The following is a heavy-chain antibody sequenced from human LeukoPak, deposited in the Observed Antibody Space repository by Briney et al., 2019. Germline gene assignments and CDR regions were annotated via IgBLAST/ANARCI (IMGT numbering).Heavy chain of an antibody. J-gene: IGHJ5*02. D-gene: IGHD2-21*02. V-gene: IGHV3-23*01. CDR2: ISGSGGST. CDR3: AKMGHIVVVTATPWFDP. Sequence: GGSLRLSCAASGFTFSSYAMSWVRQAPGKGLEWVSAISGSGGSTYYADSVKGRFTISRDNSKNTLYLQMNSLRAEDTAVYYCAKMGHIVVVTATPWFDPWGRGTLVTVSS. CDR1: GFTFSSYA.